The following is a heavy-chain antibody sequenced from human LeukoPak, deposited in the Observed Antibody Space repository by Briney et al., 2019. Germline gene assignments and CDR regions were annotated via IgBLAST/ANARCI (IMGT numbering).Heavy chain of an antibody. J-gene: IGHJ4*02. V-gene: IGHV3-11*01. CDR2: ISRSGSII. CDR1: GFTFSDYY. CDR3: ARGLYDSGNYLPDY. D-gene: IGHD3-10*01. Sequence: GGSLRLSCAASGFTFSDYYMSWIRQAPGKGLERVSYISRSGSIIYYADSVKGRFSISRDNAKNSLYLQMNSLRAEDTAVYYCARGLYDSGNYLPDYWGQGTLVTVSS.